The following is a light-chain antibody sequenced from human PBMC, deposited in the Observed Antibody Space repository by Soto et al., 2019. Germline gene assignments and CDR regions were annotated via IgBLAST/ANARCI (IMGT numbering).Light chain of an antibody. CDR3: QTWDTGARVV. V-gene: IGLV4-69*01. Sequence: QSVLTQSPSASASLGASVKLTCTLSSGHSSYAIAWHQQQPEKGPRYLMKLSSDGSHSKGCGIPDRFSGSSSVAERYLTISSLQSDYQADYYCQTWDTGARVVFGGGTMLTVL. CDR2: LSSDGSH. J-gene: IGLJ2*01. CDR1: SGHSSYA.